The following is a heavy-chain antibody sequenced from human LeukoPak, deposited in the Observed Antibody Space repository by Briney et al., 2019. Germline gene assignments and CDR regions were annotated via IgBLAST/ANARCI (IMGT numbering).Heavy chain of an antibody. CDR3: ARSPYGGYGDN. Sequence: GGSLRLSCAASGFTFSNVWMSWVRQGPGKGLEWVSRLTGDGTSTIYADSVKGRFTISRDNAKNTVYLQMNSLRAEDTAVYYCARSPYGGYGDNWGQGTLVTVSS. CDR2: LTGDGTST. V-gene: IGHV3-74*01. CDR1: GFTFSNVW. J-gene: IGHJ4*02. D-gene: IGHD4-17*01.